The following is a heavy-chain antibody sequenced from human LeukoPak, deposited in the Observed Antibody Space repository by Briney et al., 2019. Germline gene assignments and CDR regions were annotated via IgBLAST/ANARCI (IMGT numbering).Heavy chain of an antibody. D-gene: IGHD3/OR15-3a*01. J-gene: IGHJ4*02. V-gene: IGHV4-39*01. Sequence: SETLSPACTVSGVSISSSYSYWGWIRQSPGKGLEWIGSIYYSGNTYYNASLKSQVSISIDTSKNQFSLRLTSVTAADTAVYYCARQTGSGLFILPGGQGTLVTVSS. CDR3: ARQTGSGLFILP. CDR1: GVSISSSYSY. CDR2: IYYSGNT.